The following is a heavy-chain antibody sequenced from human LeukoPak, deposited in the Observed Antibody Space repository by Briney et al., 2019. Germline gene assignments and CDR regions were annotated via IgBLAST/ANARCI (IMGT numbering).Heavy chain of an antibody. V-gene: IGHV5-51*01. CDR3: ARIGNYGSGSYHHDY. CDR1: GYSFTSYW. D-gene: IGHD3-10*01. J-gene: IGHJ4*02. Sequence: GESLKISCQGSGYSFTSYWIGWVRPMPGKGLEWMGIIYPGDSDTRYSPSFQGQVTISADKSISTVYLQWSSLKASDTAMYYCARIGNYGSGSYHHDYWGQGTLVTVSS. CDR2: IYPGDSDT.